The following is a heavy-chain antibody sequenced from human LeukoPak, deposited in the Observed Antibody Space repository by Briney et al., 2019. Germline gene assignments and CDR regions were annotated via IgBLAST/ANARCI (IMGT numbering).Heavy chain of an antibody. Sequence: PSETLSLTCTVSGGSISSYYWSWIRQPPGKGLEWIGYIYYSGSTNYNPSLKSRVTISVATSKNQFSLKLSSVTAADTAVYYCARGTLGSGYFDAFDIWGQGTMVTVSS. CDR1: GGSISSYY. CDR3: ARGTLGSGYFDAFDI. J-gene: IGHJ3*02. CDR2: IYYSGST. D-gene: IGHD3-22*01. V-gene: IGHV4-59*12.